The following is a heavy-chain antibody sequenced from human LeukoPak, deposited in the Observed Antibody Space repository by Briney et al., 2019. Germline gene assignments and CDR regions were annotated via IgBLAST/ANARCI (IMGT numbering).Heavy chain of an antibody. D-gene: IGHD3-22*01. J-gene: IGHJ3*02. CDR2: IYYSGST. V-gene: IGHV4-59*01. Sequence: SETLSLTCTVSGGSISSYYWSWIRQPPGKGLEWIGYIYYSGSTNYNPSLKSRVTISVDTSKNQFSLKLSSVTAADTAVYYCARDPDLYYYDSSGYPLGAFDIWGQGTMVTVSS. CDR3: ARDPDLYYYDSSGYPLGAFDI. CDR1: GGSISSYY.